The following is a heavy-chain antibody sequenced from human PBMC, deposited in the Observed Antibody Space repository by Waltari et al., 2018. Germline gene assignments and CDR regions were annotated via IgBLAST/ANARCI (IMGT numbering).Heavy chain of an antibody. V-gene: IGHV4-34*01. Sequence: QVQLQQWGAGLLKPSETLSLTCAVYGGSFSGYYWSWIRQPPGKGLEWIGEINHSGSTNYNPSLKSRVTISVDTSKNQFSLKLSSATAADTAVYYCARRVRIAAAGYYFDYWGQGTLVTVSS. CDR2: INHSGST. CDR1: GGSFSGYY. D-gene: IGHD6-13*01. CDR3: ARRVRIAAAGYYFDY. J-gene: IGHJ4*02.